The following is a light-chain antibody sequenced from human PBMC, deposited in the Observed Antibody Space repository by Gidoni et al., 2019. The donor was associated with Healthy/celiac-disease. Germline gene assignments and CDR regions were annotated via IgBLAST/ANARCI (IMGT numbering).Light chain of an antibody. CDR3: QQYGSSPPYT. Sequence: EIVLTQSTGTRSLSPGARATRTCTASQSVSSIYLAWYQQKPGQAPRLLIYGASSRANGIPDRFSGSGSGTDFTLTISILEPEDFAVYYCQQYGSSPPYTFGQGTKLEIK. CDR1: QSVSSIY. J-gene: IGKJ2*01. CDR2: GAS. V-gene: IGKV3-20*01.